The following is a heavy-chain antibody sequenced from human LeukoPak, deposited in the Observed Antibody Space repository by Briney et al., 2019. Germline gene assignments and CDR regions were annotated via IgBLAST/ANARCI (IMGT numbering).Heavy chain of an antibody. CDR1: GLTFSIHW. Sequence: GGSLRLSCAASGLTFSIHWMNWVRQAPGKGLEWVANIKQDGSEKYYVDSVKGRFTISRDNAKNSLYLQMNSLRAEDTAVYYCARDRGYYPNDAFDIWGQGTMVTVSS. J-gene: IGHJ3*02. CDR2: IKQDGSEK. CDR3: ARDRGYYPNDAFDI. D-gene: IGHD3-22*01. V-gene: IGHV3-7*01.